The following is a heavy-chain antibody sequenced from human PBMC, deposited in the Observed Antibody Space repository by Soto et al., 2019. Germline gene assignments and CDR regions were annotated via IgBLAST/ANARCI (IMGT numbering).Heavy chain of an antibody. J-gene: IGHJ4*02. CDR1: GYTFSGHF. Sequence: QVQLVQSGADLKKPGASVKVSCKTSGYTFSGHFLQWVRQAPGAGPEWMGWINPNTGNTNYGQKFEGRVTMTRDMSSSTAYMELTRLTVDDTAVYCCARAGSYCSGGSCSFAYWGQGSLVTVSS. CDR3: ARAGSYCSGGSCSFAY. CDR2: INPNTGNT. D-gene: IGHD2-15*01. V-gene: IGHV1-2*02.